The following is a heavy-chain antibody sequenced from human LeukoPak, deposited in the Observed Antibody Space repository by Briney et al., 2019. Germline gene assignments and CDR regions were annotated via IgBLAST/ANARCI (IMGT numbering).Heavy chain of an antibody. V-gene: IGHV4-39*01. CDR3: ARLGRSGGSCYSCIDY. CDR1: GGSISSSSYY. J-gene: IGHJ4*02. D-gene: IGHD2-15*01. Sequence: SETLSLTCTVSGGSISSSSYYWGWIRQPPGKGLEWIGSIYYSGSTYYNPSLKSRVTVSVDTSMNQFSLKLSSVTAADTAVYYCARLGRSGGSCYSCIDYWGQGTLVTVSS. CDR2: IYYSGST.